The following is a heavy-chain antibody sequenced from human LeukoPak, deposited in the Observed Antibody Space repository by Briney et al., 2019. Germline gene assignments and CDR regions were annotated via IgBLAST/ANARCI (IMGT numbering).Heavy chain of an antibody. CDR3: ARPKGSQYYYDSSGYRDFDY. CDR1: GYTFTGYY. Sequence: ASVKVSCKASGYTFTGYYMHWVRQAPGQGLEWMGWINPNSGGANYAQKFQGRVTMTRDTSISTAYMELSRLRSDDTAVYYCARPKGSQYYYDSSGYRDFDYWGQGTLVTVSS. J-gene: IGHJ4*02. CDR2: INPNSGGA. D-gene: IGHD3-22*01. V-gene: IGHV1-2*02.